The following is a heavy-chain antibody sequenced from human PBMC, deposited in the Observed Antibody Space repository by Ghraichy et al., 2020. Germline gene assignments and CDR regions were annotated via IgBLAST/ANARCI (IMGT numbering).Heavy chain of an antibody. J-gene: IGHJ5*02. CDR2: INAGNGNT. D-gene: IGHD3-10*01. V-gene: IGHV1-3*01. CDR1: GYTFTSYA. Sequence: ASVKVSCKASGYTFTSYAMHWVRQAPGQRLEWMGWINAGNGNTKYSQKFQGRVTITRDTSASTAYMELSSLRSEDTAVYYCARTLITMVRVSRAENWFDPWGQGTLVTVSS. CDR3: ARTLITMVRVSRAENWFDP.